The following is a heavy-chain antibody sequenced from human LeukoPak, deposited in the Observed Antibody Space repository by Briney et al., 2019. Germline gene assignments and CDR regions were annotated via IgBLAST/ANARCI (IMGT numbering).Heavy chain of an antibody. CDR1: GFTYSSYG. Sequence: GGSLRLSCAASGFTYSSYGMHWVRQAPGKGLEWVAFIRYDGSNKYYADSVKGRFTISRDNSKNTLYLHVNSLRPEDTAVYYCARDSRPAAMASWFDPWGQGTLVTVSS. CDR3: ARDSRPAAMASWFDP. D-gene: IGHD2-2*01. J-gene: IGHJ5*02. CDR2: IRYDGSNK. V-gene: IGHV3-30*02.